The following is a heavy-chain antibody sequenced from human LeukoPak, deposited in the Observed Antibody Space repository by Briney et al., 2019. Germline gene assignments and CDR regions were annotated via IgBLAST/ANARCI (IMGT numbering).Heavy chain of an antibody. CDR2: IYTSGST. CDR1: DGSLSDNY. Sequence: SETLSLTCAVSDGSLSDNYWSWIRQPPGKGLEWIGRIYTSGSTNYNPSLKSRVTMSVDTSKNQFSRKLSSVTAADTAVYYCARGGGAGVSRYYFDYCGQGTLVTVSS. J-gene: IGHJ4*02. CDR3: ARGGGAGVSRYYFDY. D-gene: IGHD2-21*01. V-gene: IGHV4-59*10.